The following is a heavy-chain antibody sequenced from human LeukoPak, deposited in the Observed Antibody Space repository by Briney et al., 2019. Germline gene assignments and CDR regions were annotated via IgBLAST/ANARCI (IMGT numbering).Heavy chain of an antibody. Sequence: PGGTLRLSCAAPGFSFSSYGMSWVRQAPGKGLEWVSSISSTSDRTYYADSVKGRFTISRDNSKSTLDLQMNSLRAEDTAVYYCARGFDNYYALPGGYWGQGTLVTVSS. CDR3: ARGFDNYYALPGGY. D-gene: IGHD3-10*01. CDR2: ISSTSDRT. V-gene: IGHV3-23*01. CDR1: GFSFSSYG. J-gene: IGHJ4*02.